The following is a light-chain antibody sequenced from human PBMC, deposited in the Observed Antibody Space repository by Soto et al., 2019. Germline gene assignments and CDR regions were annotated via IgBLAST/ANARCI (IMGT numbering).Light chain of an antibody. CDR2: DAS. CDR3: QQRSNWPLT. CDR1: QSVSSY. V-gene: IGKV3-11*01. Sequence: EIVLTQSPATLSLSPGERATLSCRASQSVSSYLAWYRQKPGQAPRLLIYDASNRATGIPARFSGSGSRTDFTLTISSLEPEDFAVYYCQQRSNWPLTFGGGTKVDIK. J-gene: IGKJ4*01.